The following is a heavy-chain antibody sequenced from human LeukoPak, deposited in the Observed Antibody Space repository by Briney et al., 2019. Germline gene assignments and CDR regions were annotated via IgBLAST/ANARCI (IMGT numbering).Heavy chain of an antibody. CDR1: GGSISSYY. CDR2: IYTSGST. V-gene: IGHV4-4*07. J-gene: IGHJ3*02. D-gene: IGHD3-9*01. Sequence: SETLSLTCTVSGGSISSYYWSWIRQPAGKGLEWIGRIYTSGSTNYNSSLKSRVTMSVDTSKNQFSLKLSSVTAADTAVYYCARAGDILTGYYKGLEGAFDIWGQGTMVTVSS. CDR3: ARAGDILTGYYKGLEGAFDI.